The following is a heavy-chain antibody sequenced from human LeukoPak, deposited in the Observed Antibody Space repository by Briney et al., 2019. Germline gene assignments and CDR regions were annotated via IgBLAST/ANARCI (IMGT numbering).Heavy chain of an antibody. CDR3: ARALRDLYYYDSSGYYNYYYGMDV. V-gene: IGHV1-69*13. D-gene: IGHD3-22*01. CDR1: GGTFSSYA. Sequence: GASVKVSCKASGGTFSSYAISWVRQAPGQGLEWMGGIIPTFGTANYAQKFQGRVTITADESTSTAYMELSSLRSEDTAVYYCARALRDLYYYDSSGYYNYYYGMDVWGQGTTVTVSS. J-gene: IGHJ6*02. CDR2: IIPTFGTA.